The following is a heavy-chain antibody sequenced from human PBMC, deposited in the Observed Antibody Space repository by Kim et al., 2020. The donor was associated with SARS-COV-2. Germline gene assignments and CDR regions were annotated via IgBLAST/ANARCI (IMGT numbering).Heavy chain of an antibody. D-gene: IGHD3-10*01. CDR3: ARGVKFITMVRALAGAFDI. V-gene: IGHV3-11*01. J-gene: IGHJ3*02. Sequence: KGRFTISRDNAKNPLYLQMNSLRAEDTAVYYWARGVKFITMVRALAGAFDIWGQGTMVTVSS.